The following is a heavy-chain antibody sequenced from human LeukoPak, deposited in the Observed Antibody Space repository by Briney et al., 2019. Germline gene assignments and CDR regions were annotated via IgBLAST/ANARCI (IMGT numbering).Heavy chain of an antibody. V-gene: IGHV1-2*02. Sequence: ASVKVSCKTSGYAFTGYYMHWVRQAPGQGLEWMGWINPNSGGTNYAQKFQGRVTMTRDTSISTAYMELSRLRSDDTAVYYCARVAMDYYYDSSGPKGDYWGQGTLVTVPS. J-gene: IGHJ4*02. CDR1: GYAFTGYY. D-gene: IGHD3-22*01. CDR3: ARVAMDYYYDSSGPKGDY. CDR2: INPNSGGT.